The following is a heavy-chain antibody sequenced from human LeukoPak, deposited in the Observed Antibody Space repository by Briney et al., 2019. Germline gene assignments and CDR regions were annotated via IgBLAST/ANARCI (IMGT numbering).Heavy chain of an antibody. CDR1: GDSISNGDYY. CDR3: ASGNRSSGYSTYYFDA. D-gene: IGHD6-13*01. Sequence: SETLSLTXTVSGDSISNGDYYWSWIRQPPGGGLEWIGSIYHSGNTHYNPSVQSRVSMSADPSKNHSSLKLSSVTAPATAMSFCASGNRSSGYSTYYFDAWGQGTLVTVSS. V-gene: IGHV4-30-4*02. CDR2: IYHSGNT. J-gene: IGHJ4*02.